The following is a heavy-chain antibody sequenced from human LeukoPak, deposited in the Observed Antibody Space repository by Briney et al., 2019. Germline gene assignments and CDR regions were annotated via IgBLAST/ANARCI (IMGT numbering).Heavy chain of an antibody. D-gene: IGHD6-19*01. CDR3: ARVALRPYSSGWFDY. V-gene: IGHV1-46*01. CDR1: GYTFTSYY. J-gene: IGHJ4*02. Sequence: ASVKVSCKASGYTFTSYYMHWVRQAPGQGLEWMGIINPSGGSTSYAQKFQGRVTMTRDASTSTVYMELSSLRSEDTAVYYCARVALRPYSSGWFDYWGQGTLVTVSS. CDR2: INPSGGST.